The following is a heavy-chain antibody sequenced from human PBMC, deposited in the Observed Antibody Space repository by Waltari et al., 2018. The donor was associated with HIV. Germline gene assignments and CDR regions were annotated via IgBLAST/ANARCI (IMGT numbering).Heavy chain of an antibody. CDR3: ATPIAARLADWYFDL. J-gene: IGHJ2*01. CDR2: IHYSGST. Sequence: QLQLQGSRPGLVTPSETLSLTCTVSGGSIRTSSDYLAWPRRPLGKGLGWIETIHYSGSTNYNPSLKSRVTISVDTSKNQFSLKLSSVTAADTAVYYCATPIAARLADWYFDLWGRGTLVTVSS. D-gene: IGHD6-6*01. CDR1: GGSIRTSSDY. V-gene: IGHV4-39*01.